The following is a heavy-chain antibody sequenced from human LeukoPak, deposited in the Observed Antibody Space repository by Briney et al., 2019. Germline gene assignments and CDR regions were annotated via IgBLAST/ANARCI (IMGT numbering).Heavy chain of an antibody. CDR3: ARYCSSTSCYAFDI. CDR1: GFXFSSYW. J-gene: IGHJ3*02. D-gene: IGHD2-2*01. V-gene: IGHV3-74*01. Sequence: PGGSLRLSCVASGFXFSSYWIHWVRQAPGKGLMWVSRINSDGSSTNYADSVKGRFTISRDNAKNTLYLQMNSLRAEDTAVYYCARYCSSTSCYAFDIWGQGTMVTVSS. CDR2: INSDGSST.